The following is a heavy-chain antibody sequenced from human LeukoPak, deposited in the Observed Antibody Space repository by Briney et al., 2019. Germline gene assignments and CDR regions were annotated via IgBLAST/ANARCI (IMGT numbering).Heavy chain of an antibody. V-gene: IGHV1-18*01. CDR1: GYTSTSYG. CDR3: ARDTGITAAVGGF. J-gene: IGHJ4*02. CDR2: ISGYNGNT. D-gene: IGHD6-13*01. Sequence: GASVRVSCKASGYTSTSYGISWVRQTPGQGLEWMGWISGYNGNTNYAQNFQGRVTMTTDTSTSTTYMEVRSLRSDDTAVYYCARDTGITAAVGGFWGQGTLVTVSS.